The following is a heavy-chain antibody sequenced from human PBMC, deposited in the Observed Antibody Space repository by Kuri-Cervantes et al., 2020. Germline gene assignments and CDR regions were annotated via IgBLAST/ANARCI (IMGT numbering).Heavy chain of an antibody. CDR2: ISAYNGNT. Sequence: ASVKVSCKASGYTFTGYYMHWVRQAPGQGLEWMGWISAYNGNTNYAQKLQGRVTMTTDTSTSTAYMELRSLRSDDTAVYYCASAITRGYSYEDQYYYYGMDVWGQGTTVTVSS. CDR3: ASAITRGYSYEDQYYYYGMDV. J-gene: IGHJ6*02. V-gene: IGHV1-18*04. D-gene: IGHD5-18*01. CDR1: GYTFTGYY.